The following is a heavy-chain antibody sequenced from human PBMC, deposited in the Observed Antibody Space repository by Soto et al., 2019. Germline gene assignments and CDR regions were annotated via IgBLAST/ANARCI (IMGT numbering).Heavy chain of an antibody. D-gene: IGHD2-15*01. J-gene: IGHJ4*02. CDR1: GFTFSSYS. CDR2: ISSSSSYI. Sequence: GGSLRLSCAASGFTFSSYSMNWVRQAPGKGLEWVSSISSSSSYIYYADSVKGRFTISRDNAKNSLYLQMNSLRAEDTAVYYCARDLLYCSGGSCYAGFDYWTQGTLVTVSS. CDR3: ARDLLYCSGGSCYAGFDY. V-gene: IGHV3-21*01.